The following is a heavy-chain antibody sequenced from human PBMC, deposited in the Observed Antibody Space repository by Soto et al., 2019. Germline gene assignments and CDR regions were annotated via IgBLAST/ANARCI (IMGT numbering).Heavy chain of an antibody. D-gene: IGHD2-8*01. CDR2: VYWNGST. CDR3: ARSHYTYGLLIDY. V-gene: IGHV4-39*01. Sequence: GTLVLTCAVSGYSITTNGYYWGWSRQAPGKGLQWIGNVYWNGSTFSHPSLTSRVFISVDTSKNEFSLRLTSVTAADTAVYSCARSHYTYGLLIDYWGPGTRVTVSS. J-gene: IGHJ4*02. CDR1: GYSITTNGYY.